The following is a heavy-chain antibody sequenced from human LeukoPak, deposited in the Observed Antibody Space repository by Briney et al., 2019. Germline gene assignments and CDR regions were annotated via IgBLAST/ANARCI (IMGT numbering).Heavy chain of an antibody. Sequence: TSETLSLTCTVSGGSISSSTYSWGYIRQPPGKGLEWIGSLYYDGTTNYNPSLKSRVTISVDTSKNQFSLKLSSVTAADTAVYYCAIVSSSSSYYFDYWGQGTLVTVSS. CDR1: GGSISSSTYS. J-gene: IGHJ4*02. D-gene: IGHD6-6*01. CDR2: LYYDGTT. CDR3: AIVSSSSSYYFDY. V-gene: IGHV4-39*01.